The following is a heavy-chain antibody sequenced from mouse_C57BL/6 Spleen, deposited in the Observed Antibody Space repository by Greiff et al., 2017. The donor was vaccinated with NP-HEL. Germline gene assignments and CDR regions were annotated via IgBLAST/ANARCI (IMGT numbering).Heavy chain of an antibody. Sequence: VKLVESGPGLVAPSQSLSITCTVSGFSLTSYGVHWVRQPPGKGLEWLVVIWSDGSTTYNSALKSRLSISKDNSKSQVFLKMNSLQTDDTAMYYCARHNWDGGGYAMDYWGQGTSVTVSS. CDR3: ARHNWDGGGYAMDY. D-gene: IGHD4-1*01. V-gene: IGHV2-6-1*01. CDR2: IWSDGST. J-gene: IGHJ4*01. CDR1: GFSLTSYG.